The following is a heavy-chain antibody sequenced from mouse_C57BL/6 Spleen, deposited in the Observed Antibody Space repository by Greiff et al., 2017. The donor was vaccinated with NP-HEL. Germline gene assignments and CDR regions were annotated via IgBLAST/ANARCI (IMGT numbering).Heavy chain of an antibody. CDR3: ARDDGWGFDV. CDR2: ISYDGSN. D-gene: IGHD2-3*01. CDR1: GYSITSGYY. V-gene: IGHV3-6*01. Sequence: EVQVVESGPGLVKPSQSLSLTCSVTGYSITSGYYWNWIRQFPGNKLEWMGYISYDGSNNYNPSLKNRISITRDTSKNQFFLKLNSVTTEDTATYYCARDDGWGFDVWGTGTTVTVSS. J-gene: IGHJ1*03.